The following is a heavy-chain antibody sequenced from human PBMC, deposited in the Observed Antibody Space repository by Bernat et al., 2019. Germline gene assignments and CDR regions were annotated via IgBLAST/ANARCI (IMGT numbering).Heavy chain of an antibody. CDR3: ARSTNYDSSGFYGIDAFDI. V-gene: IGHV3-48*02. D-gene: IGHD3-22*01. Sequence: EVQVVESGGGLAQPGGSLRLSCAASGFTFSSYSMNWVRQAPGKGLEWVSYMSSSSSTMYYVDSVQGRFTISRDNAKNSLYLQMNSLRDEDTALYYCARSTNYDSSGFYGIDAFDIWGQGTMVTVSS. CDR2: MSSSSSTM. J-gene: IGHJ3*02. CDR1: GFTFSSYS.